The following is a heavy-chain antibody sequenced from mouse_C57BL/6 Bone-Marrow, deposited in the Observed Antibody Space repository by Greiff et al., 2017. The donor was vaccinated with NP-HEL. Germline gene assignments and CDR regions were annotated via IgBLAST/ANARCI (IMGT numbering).Heavy chain of an antibody. CDR1: GYTFTSYW. CDR2: IHPNSGST. Sequence: QVQLQQPGAELVKPGASVKLSCKASGYTFTSYWMHWVKQRPGQGLEWIGMIHPNSGSTNYNEKFKSKATLTVAKSSSTAYMQLSSLTSEDSAVYYCARSDYYGSRAMDYWGQGTSVTVSS. CDR3: ARSDYYGSRAMDY. D-gene: IGHD1-1*01. J-gene: IGHJ4*01. V-gene: IGHV1-64*01.